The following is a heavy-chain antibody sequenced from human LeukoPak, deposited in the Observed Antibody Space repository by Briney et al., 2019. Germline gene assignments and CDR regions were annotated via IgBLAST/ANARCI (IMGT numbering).Heavy chain of an antibody. CDR1: GFTFRTFA. CDR2: FSDNSGST. CDR3: AKVYTTGWSYFDY. D-gene: IGHD6-19*01. Sequence: GASLRLSCAASGFTFRTFAMSWVRQAPGKGLEWVSGFSDNSGSTYYADSVKGRFTISRNNSKDTLYLQMDGLRAEDTAIYYCAKVYTTGWSYFDYWGQGILVIVSS. J-gene: IGHJ4*02. V-gene: IGHV3-23*01.